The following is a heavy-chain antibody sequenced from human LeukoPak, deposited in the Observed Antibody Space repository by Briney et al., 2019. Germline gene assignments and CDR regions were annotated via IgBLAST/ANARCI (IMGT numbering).Heavy chain of an antibody. CDR1: GFTFSTYG. J-gene: IGHJ4*02. V-gene: IGHV3-33*06. D-gene: IGHD1-26*01. CDR3: AKDQGRFGSYAAILDY. Sequence: GGSLRLSCAPSGFTFSTYGMHWVRQAPGKGLEWVTVIWYDGRNKYYADSVKGRVTISRDNSKNTPYLQMNSLRAEDTAVYYCAKDQGRFGSYAAILDYWGQGTLVTVSS. CDR2: IWYDGRNK.